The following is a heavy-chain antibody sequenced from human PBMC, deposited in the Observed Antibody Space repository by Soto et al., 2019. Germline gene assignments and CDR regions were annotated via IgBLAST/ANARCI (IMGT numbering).Heavy chain of an antibody. J-gene: IGHJ3*02. V-gene: IGHV4-59*01. CDR2: VYYSGST. Sequence: SETLSLTCTVSGASISSSYWSWIRQSPEKGLEWIGYVYYSGSTNYNPSLKSRVTISVDTAKNQFSLKLSSVTAADTAVYYCARGYYDSNGQSNTFDIWGQGTMVTVSS. CDR3: ARGYYDSNGQSNTFDI. D-gene: IGHD3-22*01. CDR1: GASISSSY.